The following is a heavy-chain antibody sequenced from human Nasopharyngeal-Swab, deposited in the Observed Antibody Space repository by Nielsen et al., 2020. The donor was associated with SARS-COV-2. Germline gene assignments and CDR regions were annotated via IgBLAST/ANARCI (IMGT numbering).Heavy chain of an antibody. Sequence: SETLSLTCTVSGGSISSSSYYWGWIRQSPGKGLEWIGSIYYSGSTYYNPSLKSRVTISVDTSKNQFSLKLSSVTAADTAVYYCARHSPFVVVPAATYDYWGQGTLVTVSS. CDR2: IYYSGST. V-gene: IGHV4-39*01. D-gene: IGHD2-2*01. CDR1: GGSISSSSYY. CDR3: ARHSPFVVVPAATYDY. J-gene: IGHJ4*02.